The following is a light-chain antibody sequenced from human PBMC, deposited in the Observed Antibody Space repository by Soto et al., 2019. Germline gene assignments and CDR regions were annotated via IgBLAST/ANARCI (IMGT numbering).Light chain of an antibody. CDR3: QQRSNWPVT. CDR1: QSVSSY. Sequence: EIVLTQSPATLSLSPGERATLSCRASQSVSSYLAWYQQQPGQAPRLLIYDASNRATGIPVRFSGSGSGTDFTLTISSLEPEDFAVYYCQQRSNWPVTFGQGTKVDIK. V-gene: IGKV3-11*01. J-gene: IGKJ1*01. CDR2: DAS.